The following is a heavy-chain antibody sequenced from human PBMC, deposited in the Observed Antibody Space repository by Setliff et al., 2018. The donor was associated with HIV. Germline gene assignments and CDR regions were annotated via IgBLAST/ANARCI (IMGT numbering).Heavy chain of an antibody. J-gene: IGHJ6*02. CDR3: ASSITVAAGRSHYYYAMDV. CDR1: GYSFTSYW. V-gene: IGHV5-51*01. Sequence: GESLKISCKGSGYSFTSYWVGWVRQMPGKGLEWMGIIHPGDSNTRYSPSFQGQVTISADKSISTAYLQWSSLKASDTAMYYCASSITVAAGRSHYYYAMDVWGQGTTVTVSS. D-gene: IGHD1-20*01. CDR2: IHPGDSNT.